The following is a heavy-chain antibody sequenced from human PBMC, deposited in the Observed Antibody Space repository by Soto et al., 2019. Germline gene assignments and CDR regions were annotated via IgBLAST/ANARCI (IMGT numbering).Heavy chain of an antibody. V-gene: IGHV4-34*01. D-gene: IGHD6-19*01. CDR2: INHSGST. Sequence: SETLSLTCAVYGGSFSGYYWSWIRQPPGKGLEWIGEINHSGSTNYNPSLKSRVTISVDTSKNQFSLKLSSVTAADTAVYYCARGFSSGWYRDYWGQGTLVTVSS. CDR1: GGSFSGYY. CDR3: ARGFSSGWYRDY. J-gene: IGHJ4*02.